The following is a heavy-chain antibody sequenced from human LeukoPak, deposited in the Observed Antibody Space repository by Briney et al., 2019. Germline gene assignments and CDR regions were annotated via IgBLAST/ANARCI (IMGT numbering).Heavy chain of an antibody. V-gene: IGHV3-30*04. CDR1: GFTFNKYP. D-gene: IGHD7-27*01. CDR3: ARDNWGGAFDI. J-gene: IGHJ3*02. Sequence: PGGSLRLSCAASGFTFNKYPMHWVRQAPGKGLEWVGVVLYDGSKKNNADSVKGRFTISRDNSKNMMYVQMNSLRPEDTALYYCARDNWGGAFDIWGQGTMVTVSS. CDR2: VLYDGSKK.